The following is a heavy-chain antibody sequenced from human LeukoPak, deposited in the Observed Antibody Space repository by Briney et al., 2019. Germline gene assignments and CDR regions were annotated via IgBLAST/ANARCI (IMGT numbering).Heavy chain of an antibody. CDR2: INHSGST. Sequence: SETLSLTCAVYGRSFSGYYWSWIRQPPGKGLEWIGEINHSGSTNYNPSLKSRVTISVDTSKNQFSLKLSSVTAADTAVYYCARGRRNVDIVATILSSSSPYSSSWYFDYWGQGTLVTVSS. CDR1: GRSFSGYY. D-gene: IGHD5-12*01. J-gene: IGHJ4*02. CDR3: ARGRRNVDIVATILSSSSPYSSSWYFDY. V-gene: IGHV4-34*01.